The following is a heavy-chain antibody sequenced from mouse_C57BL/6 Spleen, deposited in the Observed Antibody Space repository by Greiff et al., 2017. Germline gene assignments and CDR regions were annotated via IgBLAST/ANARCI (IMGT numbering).Heavy chain of an antibody. J-gene: IGHJ4*01. Sequence: VQLQQSGAELVRPGASVKLSCTASGFNIKDDYMHWVKQRPEQGLEWIGWIDPENGDTEYASKFQGKATITADTSSNTAYLQLSSLTSEDTAVYYCTLAYYSNSYAMDYWGQGTSVTVAS. D-gene: IGHD2-5*01. CDR3: TLAYYSNSYAMDY. CDR1: GFNIKDDY. CDR2: IDPENGDT. V-gene: IGHV14-4*01.